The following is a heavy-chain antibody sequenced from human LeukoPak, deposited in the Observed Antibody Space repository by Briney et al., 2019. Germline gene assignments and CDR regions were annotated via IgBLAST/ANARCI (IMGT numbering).Heavy chain of an antibody. J-gene: IGHJ4*02. Sequence: ASVKVSCKASGYTFTSYGINWERQAPGQGLEWMGWISAYNGNTNYAQKLQGRVTMTTDTSTSTAYMELRSLRSDDTAVYYCARDSFALFGIVMVREVLLPNFDYWGQGTLVTVSS. V-gene: IGHV1-18*01. CDR1: GYTFTSYG. CDR3: ARDSFALFGIVMVREVLLPNFDY. D-gene: IGHD3-10*01. CDR2: ISAYNGNT.